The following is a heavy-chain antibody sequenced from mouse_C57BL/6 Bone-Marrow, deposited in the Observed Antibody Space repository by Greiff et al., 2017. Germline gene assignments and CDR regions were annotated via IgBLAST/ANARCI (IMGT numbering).Heavy chain of an antibody. CDR3: ARRGTTVPYFDY. Sequence: QVQLQQSGAELVKPGASVKISCKASGYAFSSYWMNWVKQRPGKGLEWIGQIYPGDGDTNYNGTFKGKATLTADKSSSTAYMQLSSLTSEDSAVYFCARRGTTVPYFDYWGQGTTLTVSS. J-gene: IGHJ2*01. V-gene: IGHV1-80*01. CDR1: GYAFSSYW. D-gene: IGHD1-1*01. CDR2: IYPGDGDT.